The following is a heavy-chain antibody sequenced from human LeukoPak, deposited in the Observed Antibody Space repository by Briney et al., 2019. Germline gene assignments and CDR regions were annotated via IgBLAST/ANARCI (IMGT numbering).Heavy chain of an antibody. CDR3: AGSLGPLTEY. CDR1: GFTFSSYA. J-gene: IGHJ4*02. V-gene: IGHV3-30-3*01. CDR2: ISYDGSNK. D-gene: IGHD7-27*01. Sequence: GGSLRLSCAASGFTFSSYAMHWVRQAPGKGLEWVAVISYDGSNKYYADSVKGRFTISRDNSKNTLYLQMNSLRAEDTAVYYCAGSLGPLTEYWGQGTLVIVSS.